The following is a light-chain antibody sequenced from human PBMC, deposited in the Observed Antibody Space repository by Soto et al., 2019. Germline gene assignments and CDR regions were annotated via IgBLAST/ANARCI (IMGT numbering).Light chain of an antibody. V-gene: IGLV1-44*01. CDR1: SSNIGSNT. Sequence: QSVLTQAPSASGTPGQRVTISCSGSSSNIGSNTVSWYQQVPGTAPKLLIYSNDQRPSGVPDRFSGSKSGTSASLAIGGLQSEDEADYYCAAWDDSLNDWVFGGGTKLTVL. J-gene: IGLJ3*02. CDR3: AAWDDSLNDWV. CDR2: SND.